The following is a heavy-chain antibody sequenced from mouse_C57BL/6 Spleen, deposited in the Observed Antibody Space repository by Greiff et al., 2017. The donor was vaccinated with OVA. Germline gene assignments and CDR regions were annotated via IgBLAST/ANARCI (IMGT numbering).Heavy chain of an antibody. Sequence: VQLKESGPELVKPGASVKIPCKASGYTFTDYNMDWVKQSHGKSLEWIGDINPNNGGTIYNQKFKGKATLTVDKSSSTAYMELRSLTSEDTAVYYCARGKGYGYDDWFAYWGQGTLVTVSA. J-gene: IGHJ3*01. CDR2: INPNNGGT. V-gene: IGHV1-18*01. D-gene: IGHD2-2*01. CDR3: ARGKGYGYDDWFAY. CDR1: GYTFTDYN.